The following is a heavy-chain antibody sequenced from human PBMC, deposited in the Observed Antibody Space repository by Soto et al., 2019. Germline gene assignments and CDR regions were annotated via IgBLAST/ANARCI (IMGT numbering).Heavy chain of an antibody. Sequence: ASVKVSCKASGYTFTSYGLSWVRQAPGQGLEWMGWISAYNGNTNYAQKLQGRVTMTTDTSTSTAYMELRSLRSDDTAVYYCARVACSSTSCLNCFEPWGQGTPVPVSS. D-gene: IGHD2-2*01. J-gene: IGHJ5*02. V-gene: IGHV1-18*01. CDR2: ISAYNGNT. CDR3: ARVACSSTSCLNCFEP. CDR1: GYTFTSYG.